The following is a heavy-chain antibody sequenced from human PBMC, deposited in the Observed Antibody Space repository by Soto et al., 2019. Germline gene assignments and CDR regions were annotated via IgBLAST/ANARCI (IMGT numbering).Heavy chain of an antibody. J-gene: IGHJ2*01. V-gene: IGHV3-9*01. CDR3: AKQGVYSSSLYRYFDL. D-gene: IGHD6-13*01. CDR2: ISWNSGSI. CDR1: GFTFDDYA. Sequence: EVQLVESGGGLVQPSRSLRLSCAASGFTFDDYAMHWVRQAPGKGLEWVSGISWNSGSIGYADSVKGRFTISRDNAKNSLYLQMNSLRAEDTALYYCAKQGVYSSSLYRYFDLWGRGTLVTVSS.